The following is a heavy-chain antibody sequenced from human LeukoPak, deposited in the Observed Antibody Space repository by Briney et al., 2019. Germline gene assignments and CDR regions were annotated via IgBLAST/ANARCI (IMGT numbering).Heavy chain of an antibody. CDR2: ISGSGGST. J-gene: IGHJ4*01. D-gene: IGHD3-22*01. CDR3: ARVRLSYDSRGLRYYFDY. V-gene: IGHV3-23*01. CDR1: GSTFSSYA. Sequence: GGSLRLSCAASGSTFSSYAMSWVRQAPGKGLEWVSAISGSGGSTYYADSVKGRFTISRDNSKNTLYLQMNSLRAEDTAVYYCARVRLSYDSRGLRYYFDYWGHGTLVTVSS.